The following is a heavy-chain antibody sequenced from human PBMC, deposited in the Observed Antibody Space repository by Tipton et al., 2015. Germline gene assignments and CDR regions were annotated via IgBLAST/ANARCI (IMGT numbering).Heavy chain of an antibody. D-gene: IGHD3-16*02. CDR3: ARVSYLNGRAFDS. J-gene: IGHJ3*02. CDR2: TSHSGGT. Sequence: TLSLTCTVSGGSVTTDGYYWSWVRQRPEKGLEWIGYTSHSGGTFYNPSLRSPFAISLDTSQNQFSLEVRSVTAADTAVYYCARVSYLNGRAFDSWGPGTLVTVSS. CDR1: GGSVTTDGYY. V-gene: IGHV4-31*01.